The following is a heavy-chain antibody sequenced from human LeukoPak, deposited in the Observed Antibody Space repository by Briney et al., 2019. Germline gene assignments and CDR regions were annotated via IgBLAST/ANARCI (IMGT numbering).Heavy chain of an antibody. D-gene: IGHD6-19*01. J-gene: IGHJ4*02. Sequence: PGGSLRLSCAASGFAVTYNYMSWVRQAPGKGLEWVSSVSTDGDTYYTDSVKGRFTISRDGSTNTLFLQMISLRAGDTALYYCARSRSGSVAGTSDYWGQGTLVIVSS. V-gene: IGHV3-53*01. CDR3: ARSRSGSVAGTSDY. CDR1: GFAVTYNY. CDR2: VSTDGDT.